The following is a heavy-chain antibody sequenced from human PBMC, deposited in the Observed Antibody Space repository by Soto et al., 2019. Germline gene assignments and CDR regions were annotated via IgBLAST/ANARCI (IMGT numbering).Heavy chain of an antibody. CDR3: AATDVGATTVNGAFDI. D-gene: IGHD1-26*01. CDR1: GGSISSGGYY. V-gene: IGHV4-31*03. Sequence: PSETLSLTCTVSGGSISSGGYYWSWIRQHPGKGLEWIGYIYYSGSTYYNPSLKSRVTISVDTSKNQFSLKLSSVTAADTAVYYCAATDVGATTVNGAFDIWGQGTMVTVSS. CDR2: IYYSGST. J-gene: IGHJ3*02.